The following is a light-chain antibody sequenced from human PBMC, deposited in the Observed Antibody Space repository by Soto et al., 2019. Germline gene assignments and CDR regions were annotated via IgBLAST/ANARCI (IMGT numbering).Light chain of an antibody. V-gene: IGLV2-8*01. J-gene: IGLJ1*01. CDR1: SSDFGAYDS. Sequence: QSALTQPPSASGSPGQSVTISCTGSSSDFGAYDSVSWYQQHPGKAPKLLISEVSRRPSGVPERFSGSKSGNTASLTVSGLQADEEAHYYCSSYAGSNTFVFGTGTKVT. CDR2: EVS. CDR3: SSYAGSNTFV.